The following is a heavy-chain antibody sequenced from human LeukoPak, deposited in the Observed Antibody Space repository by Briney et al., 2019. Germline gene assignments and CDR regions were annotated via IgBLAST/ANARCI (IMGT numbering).Heavy chain of an antibody. CDR2: INTNGRST. CDR1: GXTFSNYA. V-gene: IGHV3-64D*06. J-gene: IGHJ4*02. D-gene: IGHD1-14*01. CDR3: VKISTTDRQYYFDY. Sequence: GGSLRLSCSASGXTFSNYAMHWVRQAPGKGLEYVSAINTNGRSTYYADSVKGKFTISRDNSNNTLYLHMSSLRAEDTAVYYCVKISTTDRQYYFDYWGQGTLVTVSS.